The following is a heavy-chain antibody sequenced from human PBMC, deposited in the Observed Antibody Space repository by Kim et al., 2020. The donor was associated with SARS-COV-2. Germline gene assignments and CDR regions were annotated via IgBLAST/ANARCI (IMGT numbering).Heavy chain of an antibody. CDR1: GFSFSNYA. V-gene: IGHV3-30*18. J-gene: IGHJ4*02. D-gene: IGHD5-18*01. CDR2: ISYDGSNK. CDR3: AKASGYTYGTGFFDT. Sequence: GTSLRLSCEASGFSFSNYAMHWVRQAPGKGLEWVALISYDGSNKNYADSVKGRVTIFRDTSKNTLFLRLNSLRAEDTAVYYCAKASGYTYGTGFFDTWGRGTLVTVSS.